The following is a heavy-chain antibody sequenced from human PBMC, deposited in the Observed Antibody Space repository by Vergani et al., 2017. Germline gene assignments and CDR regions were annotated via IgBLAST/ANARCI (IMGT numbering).Heavy chain of an antibody. V-gene: IGHV3-23*01. Sequence: EVQLLESGGGLVQPGGSLRLSCAASGFTFSRYAMTWVRQAPGKGLEWVSGISGSGGSTYYADSVKGRFTIARDNSKNTVYLQMYSLRAEDTATYYCAKEITVAGTSFYWGQGTLVTVSS. CDR2: ISGSGGST. J-gene: IGHJ4*02. CDR1: GFTFSRYA. D-gene: IGHD6-19*01. CDR3: AKEITVAGTSFY.